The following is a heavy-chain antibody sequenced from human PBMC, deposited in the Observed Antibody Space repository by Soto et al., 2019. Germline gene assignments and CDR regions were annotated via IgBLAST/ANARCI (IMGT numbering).Heavy chain of an antibody. CDR2: IYSGGST. CDR3: ARMVVVVVAARGTNWFDP. J-gene: IGHJ5*02. CDR1: GFTVSSNY. Sequence: PGGSLRLSCAASGFTVSSNYMSWVRQAPGKGLEWVSVIYSGGSTYYADSVKGRFTISRDNSKNTLYLQMNSLRAEDTAVYYCARMVVVVVAARGTNWFDPWGQGTLVTVSS. D-gene: IGHD2-15*01. V-gene: IGHV3-66*01.